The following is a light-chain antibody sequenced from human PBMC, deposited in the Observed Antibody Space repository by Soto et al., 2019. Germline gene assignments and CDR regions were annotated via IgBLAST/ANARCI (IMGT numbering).Light chain of an antibody. J-gene: IGKJ1*01. V-gene: IGKV3-11*01. Sequence: TPSPATPSLAPGERVTLSCRASESVSTNLAWYQQKAGQAPRLLIYGASTRATGIPARFSGGGSGTDFTLTISNLEPEDFAVYYCQQRSNWPWTFGQGTKVDIK. CDR3: QQRSNWPWT. CDR2: GAS. CDR1: ESVSTN.